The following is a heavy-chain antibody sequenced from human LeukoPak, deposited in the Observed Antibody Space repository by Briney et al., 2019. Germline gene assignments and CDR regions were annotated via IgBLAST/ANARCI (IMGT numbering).Heavy chain of an antibody. CDR1: GGSFSGYY. Sequence: PSETLSLTCAVYGGSFSGYYWSWIRQPPGKGLEWIGEINHSGSTNYNPSLKSRVTISVDTSKNQFSLKLSSVTAADTAVYYCARVVGGGSFSNDFADFGLDYWGQGTLVTVSS. CDR3: ARVVGGGSFSNDFADFGLDY. J-gene: IGHJ4*02. D-gene: IGHD4-17*01. CDR2: INHSGST. V-gene: IGHV4-34*01.